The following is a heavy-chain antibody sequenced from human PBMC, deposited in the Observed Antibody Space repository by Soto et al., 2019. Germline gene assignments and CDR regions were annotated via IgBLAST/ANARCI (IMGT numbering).Heavy chain of an antibody. V-gene: IGHV1-46*01. CDR3: ARDQGSGSSSDCYYYGMDV. CDR2: INPSGGST. D-gene: IGHD6-6*01. Sequence: ASVKVSCKASGYTFTSYYMHWVRQAPGQGLEWMGIINPSGGSTSYARKFQGRVTMTRDTSTSTVYMELSSLRSEDTAVYYCARDQGSGSSSDCYYYGMDVWGQGTTVTVSS. J-gene: IGHJ6*02. CDR1: GYTFTSYY.